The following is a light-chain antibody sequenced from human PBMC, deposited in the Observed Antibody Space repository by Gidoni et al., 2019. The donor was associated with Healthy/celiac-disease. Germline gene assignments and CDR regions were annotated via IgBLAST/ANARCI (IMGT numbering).Light chain of an antibody. J-gene: IGKJ4*01. V-gene: IGKV2-28*01. Sequence: AMTQSPPSLYVTPGESASFACRSSQSLFHTNGYNYLAWYLQKPGRSPPLLIYLGSHRAPGVPDRFSGSGSGTEFTLTISRVEAEDVGVYFCKQNRRAPLTFGGGTKVE. CDR3: KQNRRAPLT. CDR1: QSLFHTNGYNY. CDR2: LGS.